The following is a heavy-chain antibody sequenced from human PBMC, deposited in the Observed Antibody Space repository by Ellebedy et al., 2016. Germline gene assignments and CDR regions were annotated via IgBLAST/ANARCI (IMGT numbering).Heavy chain of an antibody. CDR1: GYSFPSYL. V-gene: IGHV5-10-1*01. Sequence: GESLKISCKGSGYSFPSYLITWVRQMPGKGLEWMGRVDPGGSFTRYNPSFQGRVTVSADKSSGTAYLQWSSLKASDTAMYYCARHYEGSGSYSAFDIWGQGTMVTVSS. D-gene: IGHD3-10*01. J-gene: IGHJ3*02. CDR2: VDPGGSFT. CDR3: ARHYEGSGSYSAFDI.